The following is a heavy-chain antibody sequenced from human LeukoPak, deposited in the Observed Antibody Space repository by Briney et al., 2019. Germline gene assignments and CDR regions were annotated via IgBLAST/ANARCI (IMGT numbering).Heavy chain of an antibody. CDR2: VCGRDDSP. J-gene: IGHJ4*02. CDR1: GFTFSNYD. CDR3: AKWGDYDILTGYYDPDY. Sequence: GGSLRLSCAASGFTFSNYDMSWVREAPGKGLEGVSAVCGRDDSPYYADSVKGRFTIARDNSKNTLYLQMNSLRAEDTAVYYCAKWGDYDILTGYYDPDYWGQGTLVTVSS. D-gene: IGHD3-9*01. V-gene: IGHV3-23*01.